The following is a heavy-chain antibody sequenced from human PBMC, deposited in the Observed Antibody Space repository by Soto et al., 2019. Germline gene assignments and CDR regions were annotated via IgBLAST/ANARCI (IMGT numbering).Heavy chain of an antibody. CDR1: GGFVTSGSYY. CDR2: MSHSGGT. V-gene: IGHV4-34*01. J-gene: IGHJ3*02. Sequence: QVQLQQWGAGLLKPSETLSLTCAVYGGFVTSGSYYWSWIRQPPGKGLEWIGEMSHSGGTHFNPPLKSRVTISVDTSKNRFTLKMSSVTAADTALYYCARVERGTATTVVDAFDIWGPGTMVTVSS. CDR3: ARVERGTATTVVDAFDI. D-gene: IGHD1-1*01.